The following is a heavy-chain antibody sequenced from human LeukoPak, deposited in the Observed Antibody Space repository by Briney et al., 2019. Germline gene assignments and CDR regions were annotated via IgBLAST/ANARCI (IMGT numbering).Heavy chain of an antibody. CDR2: INHSGST. CDR1: GGSFSGYY. Sequence: SETLSLTCAVYGGSFSGYYWSWIRQPPGKGLEWIGEINHSGSTNYNPSLKSRVTISVDTSKNQFSLKLSSVTAADTAVYYCAILYGRGGSCYSDYWAQGALVTVSS. D-gene: IGHD2-15*01. J-gene: IGHJ4*02. V-gene: IGHV4-34*01. CDR3: AILYGRGGSCYSDY.